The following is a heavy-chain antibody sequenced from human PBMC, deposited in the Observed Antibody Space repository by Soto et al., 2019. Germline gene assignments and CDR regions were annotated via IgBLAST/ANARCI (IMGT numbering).Heavy chain of an antibody. V-gene: IGHV3-11*05. CDR1: GFTFSDYY. D-gene: IGHD1-26*01. Sequence: QVHLVESGGGLVKPGGSLRLSCTASGFTFSDYYMSWIRQAPGKGLEWISYISSTSSYTNYADSVKGRFTISRVNAKNSLYLQMNSLRDEDTAVYYCVRDLGWSPLWEYWGQGTLVTVSS. CDR3: VRDLGWSPLWEY. CDR2: ISSTSSYT. J-gene: IGHJ4*02.